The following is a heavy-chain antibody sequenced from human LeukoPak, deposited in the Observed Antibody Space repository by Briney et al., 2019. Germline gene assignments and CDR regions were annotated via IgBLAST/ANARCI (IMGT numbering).Heavy chain of an antibody. V-gene: IGHV3-23*01. CDR1: GFTFSSYA. J-gene: IGHJ4*02. CDR3: AKDRSIAVADGNDY. Sequence: PGGSLRLSCAASGFTFSSYAMSWVRQAPGRRLEWVSALSGSGGSTYYADSVKGRFTISRDNSKNTLYLQMNSLRAEDTAVYYCAKDRSIAVADGNDYWGQGTLVTVSS. D-gene: IGHD6-19*01. CDR2: LSGSGGST.